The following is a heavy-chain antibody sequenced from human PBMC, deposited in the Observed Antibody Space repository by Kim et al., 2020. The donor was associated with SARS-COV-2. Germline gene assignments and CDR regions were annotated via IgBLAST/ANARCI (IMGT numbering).Heavy chain of an antibody. D-gene: IGHD5-12*01. CDR1: GFTFDDYA. CDR3: SKDQNSGYDFVPYYYYGMDV. CDR2: ISGDGDST. J-gene: IGHJ6*02. V-gene: IGHV3-43*02. Sequence: GGSLRLSCAASGFTFDDYAMHWVRQAPGKGLEWVSLISGDGDSTYYADSVKGRFTISRDNSKNSPYLQMNSLRTEDTALYYCSKDQNSGYDFVPYYYYGMDVWGQGTTVTVSS.